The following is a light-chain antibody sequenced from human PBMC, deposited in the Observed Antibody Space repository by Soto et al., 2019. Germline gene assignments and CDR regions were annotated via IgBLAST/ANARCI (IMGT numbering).Light chain of an antibody. CDR3: TSFTSSYTYV. V-gene: IGLV2-18*02. CDR2: EVS. CDR1: SSDIGGSNR. J-gene: IGLJ1*01. Sequence: QSALTQPPSVSGSPGQSVTISCTGTSSDIGGSNRVSWYQQPPGTAPKLVIYEVSDRPSGVPDRFSGSKSGNTASLTISGLQAEDEADYYCTSFTSSYTYVFGTGTRSPS.